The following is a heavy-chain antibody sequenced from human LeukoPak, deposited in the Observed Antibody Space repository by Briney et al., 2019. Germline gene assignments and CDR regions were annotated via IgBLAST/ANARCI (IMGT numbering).Heavy chain of an antibody. Sequence: ASVKVSCKASGYTFTGYYMHWVRQAPGQGLEWMGRINPNSGGTNYAQKFQGRVTMTRDTSISTAYMELSSLRSEDTAVYYCARSTRRVGATTPAHYYYYGMDVWGQGTTVTVSS. J-gene: IGHJ6*02. V-gene: IGHV1-2*06. CDR1: GYTFTGYY. CDR2: INPNSGGT. CDR3: ARSTRRVGATTPAHYYYYGMDV. D-gene: IGHD1-26*01.